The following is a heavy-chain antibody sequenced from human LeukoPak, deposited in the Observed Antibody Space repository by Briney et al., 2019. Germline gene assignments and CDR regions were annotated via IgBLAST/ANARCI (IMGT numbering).Heavy chain of an antibody. Sequence: APVKVSCTASGYTFTSYDINWVRQATGQGLEWMGWMNPNSGNTGYAQKFQGRVTMTRNTSISTAYMELSSLRSEDTAVYYCARGLVVSTVTPDYWGQGTLVTVSS. D-gene: IGHD4-17*01. CDR2: MNPNSGNT. V-gene: IGHV1-8*01. J-gene: IGHJ4*02. CDR1: GYTFTSYD. CDR3: ARGLVVSTVTPDY.